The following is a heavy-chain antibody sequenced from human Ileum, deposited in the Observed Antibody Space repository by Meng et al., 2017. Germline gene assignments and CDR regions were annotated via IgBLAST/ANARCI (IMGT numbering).Heavy chain of an antibody. CDR3: ARHGGYYQGF. CDR1: SGSITSDTY. Sequence: QLKESGPGLVKPSGTLSLTCAVSSGSITSDTYWGWVRLPPGKGLEWIGQISHSGSTFYNPSLKSRVTMSVDKSKSQFSLMLTSVTAADTAVYYCARHGGYYQGFWGQGTLVTVPS. J-gene: IGHJ4*02. D-gene: IGHD4-23*01. V-gene: IGHV4-4*02. CDR2: ISHSGST.